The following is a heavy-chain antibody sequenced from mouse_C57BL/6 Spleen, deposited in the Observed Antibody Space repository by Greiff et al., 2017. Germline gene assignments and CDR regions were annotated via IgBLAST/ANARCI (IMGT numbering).Heavy chain of an antibody. D-gene: IGHD2-4*01. V-gene: IGHV1-81*01. J-gene: IGHJ2*01. CDR1: GYTFTSYG. CDR2: IYPRSGNT. Sequence: QVQLKQSGAELARPGASVKLSCKASGYTFTSYGISWVKQRTGQGLEWIGEIYPRSGNTYYNEKFKGKATLTADKSSSTAYMELRSLTSEDSAVYFCAIYDYDRFDYWGQGTTLTVSS. CDR3: AIYDYDRFDY.